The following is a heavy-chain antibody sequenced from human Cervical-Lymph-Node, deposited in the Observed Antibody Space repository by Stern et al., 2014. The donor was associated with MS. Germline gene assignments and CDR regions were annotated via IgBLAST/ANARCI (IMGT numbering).Heavy chain of an antibody. D-gene: IGHD2-8*01. Sequence: VQLVESVGAVVQPGRSLRLSCAASGFTFSSYGMHWVRQAPGKGLEWGTVISYDGNHKYYAASVKGRFTISRDNSKNTLHLQMNSVTPDDTAIYYCARDYEDTSMLFDHWGQGTLVTVSS. CDR1: GFTFSSYG. V-gene: IGHV3-30*03. J-gene: IGHJ4*02. CDR2: ISYDGNHK. CDR3: ARDYEDTSMLFDH.